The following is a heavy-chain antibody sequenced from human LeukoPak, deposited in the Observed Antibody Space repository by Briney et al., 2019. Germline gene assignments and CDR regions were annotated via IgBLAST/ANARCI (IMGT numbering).Heavy chain of an antibody. J-gene: IGHJ4*02. V-gene: IGHV1-69*06. CDR2: IIPIFGTA. Sequence: SVKVSCKASGYTFTSYYMHWVRQAPGQGLEWMGGIIPIFGTANYAQKFQGRVTITADKSTTTAYMELSSLRSEDTAVYYCARSSIIAAAGPYYFDYWGQGTLVTVSS. CDR1: GYTFTSYY. CDR3: ARSSIIAAAGPYYFDY. D-gene: IGHD6-13*01.